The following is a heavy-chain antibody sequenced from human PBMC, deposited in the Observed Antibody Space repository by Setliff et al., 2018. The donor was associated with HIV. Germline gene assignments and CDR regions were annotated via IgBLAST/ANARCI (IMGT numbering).Heavy chain of an antibody. D-gene: IGHD3-9*01. J-gene: IGHJ6*03. CDR1: GGSFSVYY. V-gene: IGHV4-34*01. Sequence: ASETLSLTCAVSGGSFSVYYWSWIRQPPGKGLEWIGEINHSGSTNYNPSLKSRITISVDTSKDQFSLKLSSVTAADTAVYYCARGARLLTAYIDRWDYYYMRVWGKGTTVTVSS. CDR3: ARGARLLTAYIDRWDYYYMRV. CDR2: INHSGST.